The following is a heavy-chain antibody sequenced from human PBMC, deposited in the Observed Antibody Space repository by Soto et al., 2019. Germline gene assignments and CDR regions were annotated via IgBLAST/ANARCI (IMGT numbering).Heavy chain of an antibody. V-gene: IGHV3-21*01. Sequence: WGSLRLSCAASGFTFSSYSMNWVRQAPGKGLECVSSISSSSSYIYYADSVKGRFTISRDNAKNSLYLQMNSLRAEDTAVYYCARGAPRYYYDSSGQYNWFDPWGQGTLVTVSS. D-gene: IGHD3-22*01. CDR3: ARGAPRYYYDSSGQYNWFDP. J-gene: IGHJ5*02. CDR1: GFTFSSYS. CDR2: ISSSSSYI.